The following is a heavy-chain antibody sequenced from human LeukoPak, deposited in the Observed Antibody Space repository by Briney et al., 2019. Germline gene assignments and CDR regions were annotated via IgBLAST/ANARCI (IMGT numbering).Heavy chain of an antibody. D-gene: IGHD3-10*01. CDR1: GFTFSSYG. Sequence: GGSLRLSCAASGFTFSSYGMSWVRQAPGKGLEWVSYISSSGSTLYYADSVKGRFTISRDNAKNSLFLQMKSLRAEDTAVYYCARDLDYYGSGSYAFDFWGQGTLVTVSS. CDR2: ISSSGSTL. V-gene: IGHV3-48*04. CDR3: ARDLDYYGSGSYAFDF. J-gene: IGHJ4*02.